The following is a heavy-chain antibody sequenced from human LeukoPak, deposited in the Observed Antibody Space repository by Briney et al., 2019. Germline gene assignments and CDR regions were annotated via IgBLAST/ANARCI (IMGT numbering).Heavy chain of an antibody. Sequence: GSLRLSCAASGFTFSGYSMNWVRQAPGKGLEWVSYISSSSGITYYADSVKGRFTISRDNAKNSLYLQVNSLRDEDTAVYYCARDDQYYYGSGTFDYWGQGTLVTVSS. CDR1: GFTFSGYS. CDR2: ISSSSGIT. CDR3: ARDDQYYYGSGTFDY. V-gene: IGHV3-48*02. D-gene: IGHD3-10*01. J-gene: IGHJ4*02.